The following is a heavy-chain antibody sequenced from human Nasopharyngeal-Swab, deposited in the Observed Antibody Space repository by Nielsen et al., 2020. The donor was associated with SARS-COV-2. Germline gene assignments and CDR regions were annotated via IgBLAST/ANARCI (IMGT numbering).Heavy chain of an antibody. CDR1: GFTFDGYA. V-gene: IGHV3-9*01. J-gene: IGHJ6*03. CDR3: EKDSSPAAADYYYMDV. CDR2: ISWNRGSI. Sequence: SLKISCAASGFTFDGYAMHWVRQAPGKGLEWVSGISWNRGSIGYADSVKGRFPISRDNAKNSLYLQMNSLRAENTALYYCEKDSSPAAADYYYMDVWGKGTTVTVSS. D-gene: IGHD2-2*01.